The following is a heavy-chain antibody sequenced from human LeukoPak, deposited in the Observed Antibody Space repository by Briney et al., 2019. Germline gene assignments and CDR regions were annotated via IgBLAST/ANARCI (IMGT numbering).Heavy chain of an antibody. Sequence: GGSLRLSCAASGFTFSDYYMSWIRQAPGKGLEWVSYISSSGSTIYYADSVKGRFTISRDNAKNSPYLQMNSLRAEDTAVYYCAREYCSGGSCYRAFDIWGQGTMVTVSS. CDR1: GFTFSDYY. D-gene: IGHD2-15*01. J-gene: IGHJ3*02. CDR3: AREYCSGGSCYRAFDI. CDR2: ISSSGSTI. V-gene: IGHV3-11*01.